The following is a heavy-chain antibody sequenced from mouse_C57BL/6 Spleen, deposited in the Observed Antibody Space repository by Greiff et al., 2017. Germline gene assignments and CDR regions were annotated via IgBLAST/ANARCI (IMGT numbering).Heavy chain of an antibody. CDR2: ILPGSGST. D-gene: IGHD2-3*01. J-gene: IGHJ2*01. CDR1: GYTFTGYW. CDR3: GRWLLEEGAHY. V-gene: IGHV1-9*01. Sequence: VQLQQSGAELMKPGASVQLSCKATGYTFTGYWIEWVKQRPGHGLEWIGEILPGSGSTNYNEKFKGKATFTADTSSNTAYMQLSSRTTEDTAIYDCGRWLLEEGAHYWGQGTTLTVSS.